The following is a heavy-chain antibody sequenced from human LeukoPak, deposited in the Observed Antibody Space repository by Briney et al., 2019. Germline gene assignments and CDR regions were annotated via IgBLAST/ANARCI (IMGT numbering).Heavy chain of an antibody. CDR3: ARDLGDGEFDS. Sequence: GESLRLSCAASGFAVSSNDVSWVRQAPGKGLKWVSTIYVGGRTYYADSVKGRFTISRDDSKNMVYLQMNSLRAEDTATYFCARDLGDGEFDSWGQGTLVTVSS. CDR2: IYVGGRT. D-gene: IGHD3-10*01. CDR1: GFAVSSND. V-gene: IGHV3-53*01. J-gene: IGHJ4*02.